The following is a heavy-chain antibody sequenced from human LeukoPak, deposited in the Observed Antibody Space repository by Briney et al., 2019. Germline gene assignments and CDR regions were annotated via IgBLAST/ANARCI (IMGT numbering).Heavy chain of an antibody. CDR2: INHSGST. CDR3: ARVIDGDYADY. CDR1: GGSFSGYY. Sequence: PSETLSLTSAVYGGSFSGYYWGWIRQPPGKGLEWIGEINHSGSTNYNPSLKSRVTISVDTSKNQFSLKLSSVTAADTAVYYCARVIDGDYADYWGQGTLVTVSS. J-gene: IGHJ4*02. V-gene: IGHV4-34*01. D-gene: IGHD4-17*01.